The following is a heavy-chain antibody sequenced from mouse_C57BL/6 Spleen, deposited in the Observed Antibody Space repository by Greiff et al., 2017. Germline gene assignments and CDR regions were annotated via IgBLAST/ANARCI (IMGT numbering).Heavy chain of an antibody. CDR2: INYDGSST. CDR1: GFTFSDYY. CDR3: ARDRGGYDYGAYFDD. J-gene: IGHJ2*01. Sequence: EVMLVESEGGLVQPGSSMKLSCTASGFTFSDYYMAWVRQVPEKGLEWVANINYDGSSTYYLDSLKSRFIISRDNAKNILYLQMSSLKSEDTATYYCARDRGGYDYGAYFDDWGQGTTLTVSS. V-gene: IGHV5-16*01. D-gene: IGHD2-4*01.